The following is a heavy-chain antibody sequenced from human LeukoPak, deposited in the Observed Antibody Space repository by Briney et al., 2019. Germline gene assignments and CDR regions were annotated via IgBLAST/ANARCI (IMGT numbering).Heavy chain of an antibody. V-gene: IGHV4-39*01. D-gene: IGHD5-18*01. J-gene: IGHJ4*02. CDR1: GGSISSSSYY. CDR3: ARFNTAMVF. CDR2: IYYSGST. Sequence: SETLSLTRTVSGGSISSSSYYWGWIRQPPGKGLEWIGSIYYSGSTYYNPSLKSRVTISVDTSKNQFSLKLSSVTAADTAVYYCARFNTAMVFWGQGTLVTVSS.